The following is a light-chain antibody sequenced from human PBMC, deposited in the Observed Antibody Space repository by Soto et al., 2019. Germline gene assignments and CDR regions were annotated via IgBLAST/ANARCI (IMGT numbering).Light chain of an antibody. J-gene: IGLJ1*01. Sequence: QSALTQPASVSGSPXXXXXXXCTGTSXDVGYYNYVSWYQQHPGKAPKLMIYDVRNRPSGVSNRFSGSKSGNTASLTISGLQAEDEADYYCSSYTSSSTYVFGTGTKLTVL. V-gene: IGLV2-14*03. CDR3: SSYTSSSTYV. CDR1: SXDVGYYNY. CDR2: DVR.